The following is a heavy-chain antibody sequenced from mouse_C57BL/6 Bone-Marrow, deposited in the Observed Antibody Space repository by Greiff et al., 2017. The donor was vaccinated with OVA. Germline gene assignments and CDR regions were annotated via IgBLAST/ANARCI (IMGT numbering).Heavy chain of an antibody. D-gene: IGHD4-1*01. CDR3: ARSTWDYFTY. V-gene: IGHV1-64*01. CDR2: IHPNSGST. J-gene: IGHJ2*01. Sequence: QVQLQQPGAELVKPGASVKLSCKASGYTFTSYWMHWVKQRPGQGLEWIGMIHPNSGSTNYNEKFKSKATLTVDKPSSNADMQLSSLTSADSAVYYCARSTWDYFTYWGQGTTLTFSS. CDR1: GYTFTSYW.